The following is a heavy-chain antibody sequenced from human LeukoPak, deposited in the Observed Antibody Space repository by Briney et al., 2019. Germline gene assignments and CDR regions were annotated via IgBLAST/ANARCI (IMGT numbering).Heavy chain of an antibody. J-gene: IGHJ4*02. D-gene: IGHD3-10*01. V-gene: IGHV3-33*01. CDR1: GFTFSSYG. CDR3: AREDYGSGSYQAFDY. Sequence: GGSLRLSCAASGFTFSSYGMHWVRQAPGRGLEWVAVIWYDGSNKYYADCVKGRFTIARDNSKNTLYLQMNSLRAEDTAVYYCAREDYGSGSYQAFDYWGQGTLVTVSS. CDR2: IWYDGSNK.